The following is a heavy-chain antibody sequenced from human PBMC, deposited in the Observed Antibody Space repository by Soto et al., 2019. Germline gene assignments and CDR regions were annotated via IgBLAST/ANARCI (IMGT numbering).Heavy chain of an antibody. Sequence: PSETLSLTCTVSGGSISSYYWSWIRQPPGKGLEWIGYIYYSGSTNYNPSLKSRVTISVDTSKNQFSLKLSSVTAADTAVYYCARERGGYYYYGMDVWGQGTTVTVSS. V-gene: IGHV4-59*01. J-gene: IGHJ6*02. D-gene: IGHD3-16*01. CDR3: ARERGGYYYYGMDV. CDR1: GGSISSYY. CDR2: IYYSGST.